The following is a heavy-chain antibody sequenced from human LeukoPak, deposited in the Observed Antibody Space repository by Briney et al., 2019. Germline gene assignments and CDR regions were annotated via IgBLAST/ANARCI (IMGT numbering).Heavy chain of an antibody. CDR3: ASSFYYDSSETGNWFDP. CDR1: GGSISSGDYY. D-gene: IGHD3-22*01. Sequence: SQTLSLTCTVSGGSISSGDYYWSWIRQPPGKALVWIGYIYYSGSTYYNPSLKSRVTISVDTSKNQLSLKLSSVTAADTAVYYCASSFYYDSSETGNWFDPWGQGTLVTVSS. CDR2: IYYSGST. J-gene: IGHJ5*02. V-gene: IGHV4-30-4*01.